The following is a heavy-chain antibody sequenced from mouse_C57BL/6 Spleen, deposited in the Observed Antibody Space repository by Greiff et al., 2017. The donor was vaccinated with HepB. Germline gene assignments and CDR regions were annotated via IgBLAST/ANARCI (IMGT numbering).Heavy chain of an antibody. CDR1: GYTFTSYW. Sequence: EVQLQQSGTVLARPGASVKMSCKTSGYTFTSYWMHWVNQRPGQGLEWIGAIYPGNSDTSYNQKLKGKAKLTAVTSASTAYMELSGLTNEDSAVYYCTREAYDYDEAWFAYWGQGTLVTVSA. D-gene: IGHD2-4*01. J-gene: IGHJ3*01. CDR3: TREAYDYDEAWFAY. CDR2: IYPGNSDT. V-gene: IGHV1-5*01.